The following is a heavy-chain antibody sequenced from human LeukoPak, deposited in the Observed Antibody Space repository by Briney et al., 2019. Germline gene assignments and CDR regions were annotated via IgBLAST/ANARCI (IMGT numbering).Heavy chain of an antibody. CDR3: ARARPGYCSSTSCRLGYYFDY. J-gene: IGHJ4*02. Sequence: GGSLRLSCAASGFTLSSYAMSWVRQAPGKGLEWVSGISGSGRSTYYADSVKGRFTISRDNSKNTLYLQMNSLRAEDTAVYYCARARPGYCSSTSCRLGYYFDYWGQGTLVTVSS. CDR1: GFTLSSYA. CDR2: ISGSGRST. V-gene: IGHV3-23*01. D-gene: IGHD2-2*01.